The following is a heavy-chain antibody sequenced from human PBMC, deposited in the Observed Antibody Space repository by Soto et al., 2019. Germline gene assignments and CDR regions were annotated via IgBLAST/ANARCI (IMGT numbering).Heavy chain of an antibody. CDR2: ISYDGSNK. D-gene: IGHD3-3*01. J-gene: IGHJ6*02. Sequence: QVQLVESGGGVGQPGRSLRLSCAASGFTFSSYAMHWVRQAPGKGLEWVAVISYDGSNKYYADSVKGRFTISRDNSKNTLYMKMNSLRAEDTAVYYCARDWRRWSGHYYYGMDVWGQGNTVTVSS. CDR3: ARDWRRWSGHYYYGMDV. V-gene: IGHV3-30-3*01. CDR1: GFTFSSYA.